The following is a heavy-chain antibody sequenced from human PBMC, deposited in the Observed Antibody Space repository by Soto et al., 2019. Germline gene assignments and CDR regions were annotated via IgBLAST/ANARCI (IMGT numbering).Heavy chain of an antibody. V-gene: IGHV4-4*02. D-gene: IGHD2-15*01. CDR3: ARRRPGSDWYFDF. J-gene: IGHJ2*01. CDR2: TYHSGTI. Sequence: QVQLQESGPGLVKPSGTLSLTCAVSGGSIVIDNWWRWVRQPPGKGLEYIGETYHSGTINYNPSLKSRVTISVDKSKNQFFLTLTSVTAADTAVYYCARRRPGSDWYFDFWGRGILVTVSS. CDR1: GGSIVIDNW.